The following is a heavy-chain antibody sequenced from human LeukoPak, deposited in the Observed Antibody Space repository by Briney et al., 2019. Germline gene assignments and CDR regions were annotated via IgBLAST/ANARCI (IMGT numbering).Heavy chain of an antibody. J-gene: IGHJ4*02. V-gene: IGHV3-11*01. CDR3: ARDPIFRGYGDYYFDY. CDR2: ISSSGSTI. D-gene: IGHD4-17*01. CDR1: GFTFSAYY. Sequence: PGGSLRLSCAASGFTFSAYYMSWVRQAPGKGLEWVSYISSSGSTIYYAGSVKGRFTISRDNAKNLLYLQMNSLRAEDTAVYYCARDPIFRGYGDYYFDYWGQGTLVTVSS.